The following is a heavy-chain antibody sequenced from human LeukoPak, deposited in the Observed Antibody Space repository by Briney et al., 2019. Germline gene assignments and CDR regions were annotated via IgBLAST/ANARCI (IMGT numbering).Heavy chain of an antibody. CDR1: GYTLTELS. J-gene: IGHJ5*02. CDR2: CDPEDGET. CDR3: ATARQSSFDP. V-gene: IGHV1-24*01. Sequence: ASVKVSCKVSGYTLTELSMHWVRQAPGKGLEWMGGCDPEDGETIYAQKFQVRVTMTEDTSTDTAYMELSSLSSEDTAVYYCATARQSSFDPWGQGTLVTVSS.